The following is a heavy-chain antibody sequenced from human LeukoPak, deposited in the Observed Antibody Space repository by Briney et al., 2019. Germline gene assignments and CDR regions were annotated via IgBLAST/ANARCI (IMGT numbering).Heavy chain of an antibody. CDR1: GRTFSRYA. D-gene: IGHD6-19*01. V-gene: IGHV1-69*13. J-gene: IGHJ4*02. CDR3: AREGPYSSGWDLDY. CDR2: IIPIFGTA. Sequence: ASVKVSCKASGRTFSRYAISWVRQAPGQGLEWMGGIIPIFGTANYAQKFQGRVTITADESTSTADMELSSLRSQDTAVYYCAREGPYSSGWDLDYWGQGSLVTVSS.